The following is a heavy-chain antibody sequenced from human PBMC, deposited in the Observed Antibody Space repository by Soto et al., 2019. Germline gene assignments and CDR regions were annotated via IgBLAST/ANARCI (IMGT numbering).Heavy chain of an antibody. CDR2: ISGSGGST. D-gene: IGHD6-13*01. CDR1: GFTFSSYA. V-gene: IGHV3-23*01. CDR3: AKDGYSSSWYGTTFRFEAENYYYGMDV. Sequence: GGSLRLSCAASGFTFSSYAMSWVRQAPGKGLEWVSAISGSGGSTYYADSVKGRFTISRDNSKNTLYLQMNSLRAEDTAVYYCAKDGYSSSWYGTTFRFEAENYYYGMDVWGQGTTVTVSS. J-gene: IGHJ6*02.